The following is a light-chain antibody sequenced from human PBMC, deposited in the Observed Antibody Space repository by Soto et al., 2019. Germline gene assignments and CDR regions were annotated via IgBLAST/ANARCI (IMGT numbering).Light chain of an antibody. Sequence: IVMTRSPATLSVSPGERANLSCRASQSVGTKLAWYQQTPGQAPRLLIYGASNRATGVPARISGSVSGTEFTLTIASLQSEDFAVYYCQPYNNWPLTFGGGTKVDIK. CDR3: QPYNNWPLT. CDR2: GAS. V-gene: IGKV3-15*01. CDR1: QSVGTK. J-gene: IGKJ4*01.